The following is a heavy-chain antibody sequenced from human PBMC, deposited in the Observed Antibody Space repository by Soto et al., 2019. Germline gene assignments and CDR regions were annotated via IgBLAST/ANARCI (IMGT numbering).Heavy chain of an antibody. V-gene: IGHV3-30*18. D-gene: IGHD1-26*01. CDR3: AKPSIVEATLNYFDH. J-gene: IGHJ4*02. Sequence: QVQLVESGGGVVQPGRSLRLSCAASGFTFSHYGIHWVRQAPGKGLEWVAVISFDGSNKYYADSVKGRFTISRDNSKNTMYLQMNSLRAEDTAVYYCAKPSIVEATLNYFDHCGQGTLVTVSS. CDR2: ISFDGSNK. CDR1: GFTFSHYG.